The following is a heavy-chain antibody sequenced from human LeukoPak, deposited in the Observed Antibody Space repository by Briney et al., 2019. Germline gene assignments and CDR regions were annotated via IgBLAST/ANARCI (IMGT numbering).Heavy chain of an antibody. J-gene: IGHJ4*02. V-gene: IGHV3-21*01. D-gene: IGHD3-10*01. Sequence: TGGSLRLSCAASGFTFSSYSMNWVRQAPGKGLEWVPSISSSSSYIYYADSVKGRFTISRDDAKNSLYLQMNSLRAEDTAVYYCARDNMARGVIDYWGQGTLVTVSS. CDR3: ARDNMARGVIDY. CDR1: GFTFSSYS. CDR2: ISSSSSYI.